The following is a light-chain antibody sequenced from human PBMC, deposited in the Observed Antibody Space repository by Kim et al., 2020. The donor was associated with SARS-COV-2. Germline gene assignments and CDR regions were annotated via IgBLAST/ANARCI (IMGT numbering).Light chain of an antibody. J-gene: IGKJ2*01. V-gene: IGKV3-15*01. CDR1: QSVSSN. CDR2: GAS. Sequence: ATLSCRASQSVSSNLAWYQQKPGQAPRLLIFGASTRATGIPLRFSGSGSGTEFTLTISSLQSEDFAIYYCQQYNIWPSRMYTFGQGTKLEI. CDR3: QQYNIWPSRMYT.